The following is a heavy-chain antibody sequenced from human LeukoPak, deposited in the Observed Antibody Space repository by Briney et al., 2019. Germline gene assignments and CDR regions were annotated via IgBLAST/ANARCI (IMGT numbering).Heavy chain of an antibody. V-gene: IGHV4-59*08. J-gene: IGHJ4*02. CDR3: ARYVVSGAGTYYFDY. Sequence: PSETLSLTCTVSGXSISSYYWSWIRQPPGKGLEWIGYIYYSGTTYYNPSLKSRVTISVDTSKNQFSLRLSSVTAADTAVYLCARYVVSGAGTYYFDYWGQGSLVTVSS. CDR2: IYYSGTT. D-gene: IGHD3-10*01. CDR1: GXSISSYY.